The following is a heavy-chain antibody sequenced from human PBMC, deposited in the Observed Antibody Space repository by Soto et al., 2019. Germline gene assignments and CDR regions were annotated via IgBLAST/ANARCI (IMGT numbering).Heavy chain of an antibody. D-gene: IGHD2-2*01. V-gene: IGHV3-30*18. J-gene: IGHJ6*02. CDR3: AKAAYCSSTSCYYYYGMDV. CDR2: MSFDGSNK. CDR1: GFTFSSYG. Sequence: PGGSLRLSCAASGFTFSSYGMHWVRQAPGKGLEWVAVMSFDGSNKYYADSVKGRFTISRDNSKNTLYLQMNSLRAEDTAVYFCAKAAYCSSTSCYYYYGMDVWGQGTTVTVSS.